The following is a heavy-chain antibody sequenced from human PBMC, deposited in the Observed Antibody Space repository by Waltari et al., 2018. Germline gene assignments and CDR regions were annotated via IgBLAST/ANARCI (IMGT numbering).Heavy chain of an antibody. J-gene: IGHJ4*02. CDR3: ARSDGAPVAYYFDY. D-gene: IGHD3-16*01. CDR1: GFPFSSYG. V-gene: IGHV3-33*01. CDR2: IWYDGSNK. Sequence: QVQLVESGGGVVQPGRSLRLSCAASGFPFSSYGMHWVRQAPGKGLEWVAVIWYDGSNKYYADSVKGRFTISRDNSKNTLYLQMNSLRAEDTAVYYCARSDGAPVAYYFDYWGQGTLVTVSS.